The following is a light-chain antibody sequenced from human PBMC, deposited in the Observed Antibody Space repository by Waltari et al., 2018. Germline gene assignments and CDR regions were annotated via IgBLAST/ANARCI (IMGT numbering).Light chain of an antibody. CDR2: DIN. Sequence: QSALTQPRPVSGSPGQSVTISCTGTSSDVGGYNYVSWYQQHPDKAPKLIIYDINKRPSGVPERVADSKSGNTASLTIAVLQAEDEADYYCCSYVGSNIYWVFGGGTKLTVL. V-gene: IGLV2-11*01. J-gene: IGLJ3*02. CDR1: SSDVGGYNY. CDR3: CSYVGSNIYWV.